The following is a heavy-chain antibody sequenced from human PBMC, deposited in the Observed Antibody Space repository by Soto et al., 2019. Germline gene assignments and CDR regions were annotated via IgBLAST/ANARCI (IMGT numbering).Heavy chain of an antibody. CDR1: GGSISNYY. CDR2: MYYSGSA. J-gene: IGHJ6*02. D-gene: IGHD4-4*01. Sequence: TSETLSLTCTVSGGSISNYYWNWIRQPPGKGLEWIGYMYYSGSANYNPSLKSRVTITVDTSKNQFSLKLTSVTAADTAVYYCARVRTTSFFYYGLDVWGLGTTVTVSS. CDR3: ARVRTTSFFYYGLDV. V-gene: IGHV4-59*01.